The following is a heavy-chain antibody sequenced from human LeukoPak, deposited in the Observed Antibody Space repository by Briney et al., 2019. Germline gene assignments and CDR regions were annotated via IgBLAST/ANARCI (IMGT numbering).Heavy chain of an antibody. CDR3: AREAVGATPAGYYYGMDV. D-gene: IGHD1-26*01. Sequence: PSETLSLTCTVSGDSIRHSSYYWGWVRQPPGKGLEWIGTIFYSGSAFYSPSLKSRLTISIDMSKNQFSLKLSSVTAADTAVYYCAREAVGATPAGYYYGMDVWGQGTTVTVSS. V-gene: IGHV4-39*07. CDR1: GDSIRHSSYY. CDR2: IFYSGSA. J-gene: IGHJ6*02.